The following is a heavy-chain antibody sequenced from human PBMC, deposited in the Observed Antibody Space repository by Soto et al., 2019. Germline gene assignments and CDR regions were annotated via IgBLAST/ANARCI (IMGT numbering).Heavy chain of an antibody. V-gene: IGHV1-69*01. CDR1: GGTLSGYA. CDR3: ARAPTVTTGAPWYFDL. CDR2: IIPIFGTA. D-gene: IGHD4-17*01. J-gene: IGHJ2*01. Sequence: QVQLVQSGAEVKKPGSSVKVSCKASGGTLSGYAISWVRQAPGQGLEWMGGIIPIFGTANYAQKFQGRVTITADESTSTAYMELSSLRSEDTAVYYCARAPTVTTGAPWYFDLWGRGTLVTVSS.